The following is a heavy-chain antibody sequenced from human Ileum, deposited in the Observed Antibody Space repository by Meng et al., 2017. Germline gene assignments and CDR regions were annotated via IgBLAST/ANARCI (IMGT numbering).Heavy chain of an antibody. CDR1: GFTFSSYE. CDR2: ISSSGSTI. CDR3: ARDRPHYYDSSGGGF. V-gene: IGHV3-48*03. Sequence: GGSLRLSCAASGFTFSSYEMNWVRQAPGKGLEWVSYISSSGSTIYYADSVKGRFTISRDNAKNSLYLQMNSLRAEDTAVYYCARDRPHYYDSSGGGFWGQGTLVTVSS. D-gene: IGHD3-22*01. J-gene: IGHJ4*02.